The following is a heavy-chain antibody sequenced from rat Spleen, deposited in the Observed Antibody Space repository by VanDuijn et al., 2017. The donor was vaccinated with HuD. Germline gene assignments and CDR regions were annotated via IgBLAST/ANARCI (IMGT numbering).Heavy chain of an antibody. CDR3: VRRQFGGGYVMDA. CDR2: ISPSGGGT. V-gene: IGHV5-25*01. D-gene: IGHD4-3*01. Sequence: EVQLVESGGGLVQPGRSLKLSCAASGFTFSDYDMAWVRQAPTKGLEWVASISPSGGGTYYRDSVKGRFTVSRDNAKITLYLQMDSLRSEDTATYYGVRRQFGGGYVMDAWGQGASVTVSS. CDR1: GFTFSDYD. J-gene: IGHJ4*01.